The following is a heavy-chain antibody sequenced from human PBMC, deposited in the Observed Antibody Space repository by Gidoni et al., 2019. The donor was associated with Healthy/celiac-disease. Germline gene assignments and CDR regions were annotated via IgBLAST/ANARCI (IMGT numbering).Heavy chain of an antibody. Sequence: EVQLVESGGGLVQPGGSLRLSCAASGFTFSSYWMSWVRQAPGKGLEWVANIKQDGSEKYYVDSVKGRFTISRDNAKNSLYLQMNSLRAEDTAVYYCARDRITMVRGVTENIDYYGMDVWGQGTTVTVSS. CDR3: ARDRITMVRGVTENIDYYGMDV. D-gene: IGHD3-10*01. CDR1: GFTFSSYW. V-gene: IGHV3-7*05. J-gene: IGHJ6*02. CDR2: IKQDGSEK.